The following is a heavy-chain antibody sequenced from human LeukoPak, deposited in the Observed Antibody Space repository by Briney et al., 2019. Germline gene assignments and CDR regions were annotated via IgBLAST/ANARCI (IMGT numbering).Heavy chain of an antibody. D-gene: IGHD1-7*01. J-gene: IGHJ5*02. CDR2: TYYRSKWYN. Sequence: SQTLSLTCAISGDSVSSNSAAWNWIRQSPSRGLEWLGRTYYRSKWYNDYAVSVKSRITINPDTSKNQFSLQLNSVTPEDTAVYYCARAPRPISGVSGLELRRNWFDPWGQGTLVTVSS. V-gene: IGHV6-1*01. CDR1: GDSVSSNSAA. CDR3: ARAPRPISGVSGLELRRNWFDP.